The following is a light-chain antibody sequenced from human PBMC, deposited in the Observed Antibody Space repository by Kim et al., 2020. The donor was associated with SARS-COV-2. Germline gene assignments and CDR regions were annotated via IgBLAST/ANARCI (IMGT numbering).Light chain of an antibody. Sequence: VSPGQTASITCSGDKLGDKYACWYQQKPGQSPVLVIYQDSKRPSGIPERFSGSNSGNTATLTIRGTQAMDEADYYCQAWDSSVWVFGGGTQLTVL. V-gene: IGLV3-1*01. CDR2: QDS. J-gene: IGLJ3*02. CDR1: KLGDKY. CDR3: QAWDSSVWV.